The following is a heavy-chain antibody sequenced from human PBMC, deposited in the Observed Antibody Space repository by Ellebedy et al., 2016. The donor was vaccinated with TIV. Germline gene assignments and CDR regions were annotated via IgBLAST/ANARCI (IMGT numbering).Heavy chain of an antibody. V-gene: IGHV3-30*18. CDR2: ISHNGVTK. CDR3: AKESPFMYRKNYFDY. J-gene: IGHJ4*02. Sequence: GGSLRLXCEASGFSVTNYGMHWVRQAPGKGLEWLAVISHNGVTKFYGESAKGRFTISRDNAKNAVFLQMTSLSVDDAAVYYCAKESPFMYRKNYFDYWGQGALVTVSP. CDR1: GFSVTNYG. D-gene: IGHD1-26*01.